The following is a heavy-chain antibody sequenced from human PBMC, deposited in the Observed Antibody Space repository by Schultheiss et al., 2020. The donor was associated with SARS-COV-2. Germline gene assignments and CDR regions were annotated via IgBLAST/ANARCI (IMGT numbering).Heavy chain of an antibody. CDR1: GFTFSDYY. CDR2: ISGDGGST. Sequence: GESLKISCAASGFTFSDYYMSWIRQAPGKGLEWVSLISGDGGSTYYADSVKGRFTISRDNAKNSLYLQMNSLRAEDTAVYYCARGWTPYCSSTSCYAGGMDVWGQGTTVTVSS. D-gene: IGHD2-2*01. CDR3: ARGWTPYCSSTSCYAGGMDV. J-gene: IGHJ6*02. V-gene: IGHV3-11*04.